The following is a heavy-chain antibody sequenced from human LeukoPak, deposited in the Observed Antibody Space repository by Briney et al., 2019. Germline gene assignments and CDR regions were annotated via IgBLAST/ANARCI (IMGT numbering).Heavy chain of an antibody. CDR3: AREGFRGELLVAY. J-gene: IGHJ4*02. CDR2: ISSSGSTI. CDR1: GFTFSSYS. Sequence: PGGSLRLSCAASGFTFSSYSMSWIRQAPGKGLEWVSYISSSGSTIYYADSVRGRFTISRDNAKNSLYLQMNSLRAEDTAVYYCAREGFRGELLVAYWGQGTLVTVSS. D-gene: IGHD1-26*01. V-gene: IGHV3-48*04.